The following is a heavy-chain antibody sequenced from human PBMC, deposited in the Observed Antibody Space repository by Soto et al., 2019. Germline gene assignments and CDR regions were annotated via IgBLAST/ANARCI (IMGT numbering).Heavy chain of an antibody. Sequence: QVQLVQSGAEVKKPGASVKVSCKASGYTFTGYYMHWVRQAPGQGLEWMGWINPNSGGTNYAQKFQGWVTMTRDTPISTAYMELSRLRSDDTAVYYCARDISYGWDYYYYYGMDVWGQGTTVTVSS. D-gene: IGHD5-18*01. J-gene: IGHJ6*02. CDR3: ARDISYGWDYYYYYGMDV. V-gene: IGHV1-2*04. CDR1: GYTFTGYY. CDR2: INPNSGGT.